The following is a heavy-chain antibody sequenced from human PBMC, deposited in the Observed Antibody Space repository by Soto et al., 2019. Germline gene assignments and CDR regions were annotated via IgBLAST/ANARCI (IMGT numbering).Heavy chain of an antibody. CDR2: MNPNSGNT. D-gene: IGHD2-15*01. V-gene: IGHV1-8*01. CDR1: GYTFTSYD. Sequence: GASVKVSCKASGYTFTSYDINWVRQATGQGLEWMGWMNPNSGNTGYAQKFQGRVTMTRDTSISTAYMELSSLRSEDTAVYYCARGSLVVAPNLYYYYGMDVWGQGTTVTVSS. J-gene: IGHJ6*02. CDR3: ARGSLVVAPNLYYYYGMDV.